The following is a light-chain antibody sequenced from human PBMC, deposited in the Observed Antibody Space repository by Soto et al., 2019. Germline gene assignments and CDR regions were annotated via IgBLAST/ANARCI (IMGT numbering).Light chain of an antibody. Sequence: QSVLTQPASVSGSPGQSITISCTGTSSDVGGYNYVSWYQQHPGKAPKVMIYEVSNRPSGVSNRFSGSKSGNTASLTISGLQPEDEADYYCNSFTGNRAYVFGTGTKGTVL. CDR3: NSFTGNRAYV. J-gene: IGLJ1*01. CDR2: EVS. CDR1: SSDVGGYNY. V-gene: IGLV2-14*01.